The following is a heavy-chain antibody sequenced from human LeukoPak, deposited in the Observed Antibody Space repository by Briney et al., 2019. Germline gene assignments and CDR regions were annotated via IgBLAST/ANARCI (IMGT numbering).Heavy chain of an antibody. CDR1: GDSVSSNSAA. Sequence: SQTLSLTCAISGDSVSSNSAAWNWIRQSPSRGLEWLGRTYYRSKWYNDYAVSVKSRITINPDASKNQFSLQLNSVTPEDTAVYYCARLVTMVRGPYVYYYYGMDVWGKGTTVTVSP. D-gene: IGHD3-10*01. CDR2: TYYRSKWYN. CDR3: ARLVTMVRGPYVYYYYGMDV. J-gene: IGHJ6*04. V-gene: IGHV6-1*01.